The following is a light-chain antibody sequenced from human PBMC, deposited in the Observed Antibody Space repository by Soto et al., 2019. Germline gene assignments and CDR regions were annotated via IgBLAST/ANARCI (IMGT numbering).Light chain of an antibody. CDR3: QQYNSSPCP. V-gene: IGKV1-5*01. J-gene: IGKJ1*01. CDR1: QSISSW. Sequence: DIQMTQSPSTLSASVGDRVTITCRASQSISSWLAWYQQKPGKAPKLLIYDASSLESGVPSRFSGSGSGTEFTLTISSLQPDDFATYYCQQYNSSPCPFGQATKVAIK. CDR2: DAS.